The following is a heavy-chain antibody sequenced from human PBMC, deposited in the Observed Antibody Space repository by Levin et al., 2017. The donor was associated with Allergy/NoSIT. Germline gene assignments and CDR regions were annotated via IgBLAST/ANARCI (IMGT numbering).Heavy chain of an antibody. CDR3: SRPIAVAYMHFDP. J-gene: IGHJ5*02. Sequence: GGSLRLSCSASGFNFADYATSWFRQTPGKGLEWVGFIRSDTHGGTSELAASVKGRFTLSGDESKSIAYLQMNSLKTEDTGVYYCSRPIAVAYMHFDPWGQGTLVTVSS. V-gene: IGHV3-49*03. CDR2: IRSDTHGGTS. D-gene: IGHD6-19*01. CDR1: GFNFADYA.